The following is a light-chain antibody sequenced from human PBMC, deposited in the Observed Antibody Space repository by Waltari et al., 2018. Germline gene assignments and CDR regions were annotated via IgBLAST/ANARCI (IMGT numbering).Light chain of an antibody. CDR3: QQYYFSPPT. V-gene: IGKV4-1*01. CDR1: HDLLYSSTNKNY. CDR2: LAS. Sequence: DIVMTQSPDSLSLSLGERATINCKSSHDLLYSSTNKNYLAWYQQKAGHPPKLLIFLASTREPAVPDRFSGSGSVTDFTLTIAGLQAEDVAVYYCQQYYFSPPTFGPGTKVDF. J-gene: IGKJ3*01.